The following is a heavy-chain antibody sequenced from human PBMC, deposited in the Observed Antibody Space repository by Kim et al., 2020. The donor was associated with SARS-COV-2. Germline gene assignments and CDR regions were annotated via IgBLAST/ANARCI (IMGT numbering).Heavy chain of an antibody. Sequence: GGSLRLSCAASRFTFSSYAMHWVRQAPGKGLEWVAVMSYDGSNKYYADSVKGRFTISRDNSKNTLSLQMNTLRTEDTAVYYCARALGGSWSLPVYWGQGTLVTVAS. CDR2: MSYDGSNK. V-gene: IGHV3-30*04. D-gene: IGHD6-13*01. CDR3: ARALGGSWSLPVY. CDR1: RFTFSSYA. J-gene: IGHJ4*02.